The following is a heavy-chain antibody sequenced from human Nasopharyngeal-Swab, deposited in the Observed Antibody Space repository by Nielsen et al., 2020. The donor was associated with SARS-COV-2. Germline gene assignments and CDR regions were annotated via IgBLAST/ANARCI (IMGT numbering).Heavy chain of an antibody. Sequence: GESLKISCAASGFTISSNYMSWVRQAPGKGLEWVSVIYSGGSTYYADSVKGRFTNSRDNSKNTLYLQMNSLRAEDTAVYYCARDRPQGGLSGYGDAFDIWGQGTMVTVSS. J-gene: IGHJ3*02. D-gene: IGHD5-12*01. V-gene: IGHV3-66*01. CDR1: GFTISSNY. CDR2: IYSGGST. CDR3: ARDRPQGGLSGYGDAFDI.